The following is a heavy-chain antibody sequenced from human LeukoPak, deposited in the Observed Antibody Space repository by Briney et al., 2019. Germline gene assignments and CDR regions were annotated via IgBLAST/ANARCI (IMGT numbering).Heavy chain of an antibody. D-gene: IGHD1-26*01. J-gene: IGHJ4*02. CDR1: GFSFSSYG. CDR3: AKAGSIKFDY. Sequence: GGTLRLSCEASGFSFSSYGMSWVRQAPGEGLEWVSGFSASDGSTYYADSVKGRFTISRDNSKNTLYLQMNSLRAEDTAVYYCAKAGSIKFDYWGQGTLVTVSS. CDR2: FSASDGST. V-gene: IGHV3-23*01.